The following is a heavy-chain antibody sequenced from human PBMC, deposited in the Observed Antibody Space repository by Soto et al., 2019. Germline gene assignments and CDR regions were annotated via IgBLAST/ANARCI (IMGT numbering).Heavy chain of an antibody. Sequence: GGSLRLSCTASGFTFGDYAMSWFRQAPGKGLEWVGFIRSKAYGGTTEYAASVKGRFTISRDDSKSIAYLQMNSLKTEDTAVYYCTIGIVGATYYYYYGMDVWGQGTTVTVS. J-gene: IGHJ6*02. V-gene: IGHV3-49*03. CDR2: IRSKAYGGTT. CDR3: TIGIVGATYYYYYGMDV. D-gene: IGHD1-26*01. CDR1: GFTFGDYA.